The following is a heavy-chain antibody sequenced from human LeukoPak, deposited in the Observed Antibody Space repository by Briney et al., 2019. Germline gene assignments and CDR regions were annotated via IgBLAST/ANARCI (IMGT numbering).Heavy chain of an antibody. D-gene: IGHD6-19*01. J-gene: IGHJ6*03. CDR2: IYHSGST. CDR3: ARDSSSGEYYYYYYMDV. CDR1: GGSISSGGYY. Sequence: PSETLSLTCTVSGGSISSGGYYWSWIRQPPGKGLEWIGYIYHSGSTYYNPSLKSRVTISVDRSKNQFSLKLSSVTAADTAVYYCARDSSSGEYYYYYYMDVWGKGTTVTVSS. V-gene: IGHV4-30-2*01.